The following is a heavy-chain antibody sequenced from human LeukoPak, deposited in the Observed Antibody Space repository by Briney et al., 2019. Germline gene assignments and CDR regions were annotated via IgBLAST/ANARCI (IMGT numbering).Heavy chain of an antibody. D-gene: IGHD5-12*01. CDR1: GGSISSGDYY. CDR2: IYYSGST. CDR3: ASRGGGYSGYDFYFDY. V-gene: IGHV4-30-4*08. Sequence: PSETLSLTCTVSGGSISSGDYYWSWIRQPPGKGLEWIGYIYYSGSTYYNPSLKSRVTISVDTSKNQFSLKLSSVTAADTAVYYCASRGGGYSGYDFYFDYWGQGTLVTVSS. J-gene: IGHJ4*02.